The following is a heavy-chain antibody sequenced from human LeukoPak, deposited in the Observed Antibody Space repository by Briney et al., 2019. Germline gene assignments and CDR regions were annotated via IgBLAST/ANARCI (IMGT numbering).Heavy chain of an antibody. CDR2: ISYDGSNK. CDR3: AKDSRIAAAGTFVDY. J-gene: IGHJ4*02. D-gene: IGHD6-13*01. Sequence: PGGSLRLSCAASGFTFSSYAMHWVRQAPGKGLEWVAVISYDGSNKYYADSVKGRFTISRDNSKNTLYLQMNSLRAEDTAVYYCAKDSRIAAAGTFVDYWGQGTLVTVSS. V-gene: IGHV3-30-3*01. CDR1: GFTFSSYA.